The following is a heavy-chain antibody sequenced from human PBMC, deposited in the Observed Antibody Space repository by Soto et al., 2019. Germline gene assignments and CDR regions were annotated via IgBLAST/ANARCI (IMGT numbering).Heavy chain of an antibody. D-gene: IGHD2-2*01. CDR1: GYTFTGYY. J-gene: IGHJ4*02. Sequence: QVQLVQSGAEVKKPGASVKVSCKASGYTFTGYYMHWVRQAPGQGLEWMGWINPNSGGTNYAQKFQGWVTLTSDTSTSPAYMELSRLRSDDTAVDHCARGRVVVPAATSNFDYWGQGTLVTVSS. CDR3: ARGRVVVPAATSNFDY. V-gene: IGHV1-2*04. CDR2: INPNSGGT.